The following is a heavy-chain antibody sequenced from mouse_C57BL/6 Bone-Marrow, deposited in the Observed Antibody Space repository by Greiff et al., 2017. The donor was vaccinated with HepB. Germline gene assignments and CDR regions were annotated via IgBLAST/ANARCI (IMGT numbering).Heavy chain of an antibody. CDR2: IYPGDGDT. CDR1: GYAFSSYW. CDR3: ARVDTGVTTWYFDV. J-gene: IGHJ1*03. Sequence: VQLQQSGAELVKPGASVKISCKASGYAFSSYWMNWVKQRPGKGLEWIGQIYPGDGDTNYNGKFKGKATLTADKSSSTAYMQLSSLTSEDSAVYFCARVDTGVTTWYFDVWGTGTTVTVSS. D-gene: IGHD2-2*01. V-gene: IGHV1-80*01.